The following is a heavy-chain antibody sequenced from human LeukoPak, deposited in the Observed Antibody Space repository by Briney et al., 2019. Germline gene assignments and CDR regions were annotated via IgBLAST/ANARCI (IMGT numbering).Heavy chain of an antibody. J-gene: IGHJ4*02. Sequence: SGGSLRLSCAASGCTFSSYSMNWVRQAPGKGLEWVSYICSSSSTIYYADSVKGRFTISRDNSKNTLYLQMSSLRAEDTAVYYCAKDKYSGYDEAFDYWGQGSLVTVSP. CDR2: ICSSSSTI. CDR1: GCTFSSYS. D-gene: IGHD5-12*01. V-gene: IGHV3-48*01. CDR3: AKDKYSGYDEAFDY.